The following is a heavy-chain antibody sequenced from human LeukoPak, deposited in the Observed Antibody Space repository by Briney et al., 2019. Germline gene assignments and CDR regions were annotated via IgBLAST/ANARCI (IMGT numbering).Heavy chain of an antibody. CDR1: GFTFSDHH. CDR2: ISTSGSTI. D-gene: IGHD5-24*01. J-gene: IGHJ4*02. V-gene: IGHV3-11*04. CDR3: ARDAGYNIDY. Sequence: GGPLRLSCAASGFTFSDHHMSWIRQAPGKGLEWVSYISTSGSTIYYADSVKGRFTISRDNAKNSLYLQMNSLRAEDTAVYYCARDAGYNIDYWGQGTLVTVSS.